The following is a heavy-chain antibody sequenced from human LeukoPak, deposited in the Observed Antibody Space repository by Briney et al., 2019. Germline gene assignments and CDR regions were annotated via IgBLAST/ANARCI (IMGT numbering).Heavy chain of an antibody. V-gene: IGHV4-34*01. J-gene: IGHJ6*02. CDR1: GGSFSGYY. D-gene: IGHD6-6*01. CDR2: INHSGST. CDR3: ARGTLSIAARLGYYYYGMDV. Sequence: SETLSLTCAVYGGSFSGYYWSWIRQPPGKGLERIGEINHSGSTNYNPSLKSRVTISVDTSKNQFSLKLSSVTAADTAVYYCARGTLSIAARLGYYYYGMDVWGQGTTVTVSS.